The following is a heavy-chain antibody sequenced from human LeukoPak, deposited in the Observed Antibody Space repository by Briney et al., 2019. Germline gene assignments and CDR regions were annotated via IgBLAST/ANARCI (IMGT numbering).Heavy chain of an antibody. J-gene: IGHJ4*01. D-gene: IGHD1-1*01. Sequence: PGRSLRLSCAASGFTFSSYGMHWVRQAPGKGLEWVAFIRYDGNNKYYADSVKGRFTISRDNSRNTLFLQMKSLRTEDTALYYCATLTPPYNWNDLEFDYWGHGTLVTVSS. CDR3: ATLTPPYNWNDLEFDY. CDR1: GFTFSSYG. CDR2: IRYDGNNK. V-gene: IGHV3-30*02.